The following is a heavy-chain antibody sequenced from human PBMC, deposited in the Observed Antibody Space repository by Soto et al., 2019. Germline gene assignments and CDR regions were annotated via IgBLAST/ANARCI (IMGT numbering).Heavy chain of an antibody. J-gene: IGHJ6*02. Sequence: EVQLVESGGGLVQPGGSLRLSCAASGFTFSSYWMHWVRQGPGKGVVWVSRINGDGSNTNYADSVRGRFTISRDNAKNTVYLQMNSLREEATAVYYCARGIRNYYGTDVWGQGTTVTVSS. D-gene: IGHD5-18*01. CDR3: ARGIRNYYGTDV. V-gene: IGHV3-74*01. CDR1: GFTFSSYW. CDR2: INGDGSNT.